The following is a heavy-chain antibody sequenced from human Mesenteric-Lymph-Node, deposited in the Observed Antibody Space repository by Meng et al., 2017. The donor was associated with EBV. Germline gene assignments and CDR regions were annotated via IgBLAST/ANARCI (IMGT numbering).Heavy chain of an antibody. CDR2: TYYRTKWYN. V-gene: IGHV6-1*01. Sequence: QVQLQQSGPGLVKPWQTLSLTCFISGDSVSSSSAAWTCSRQSPTRGRESLGRTYYRTKWYNDYAVFVKSRITINPDTSKNQFSLQLNSVTPEDTAVYYCARGATSVFDLWGRGTLVTVSS. CDR3: ARGATSVFDL. CDR1: GDSVSSSSAA. J-gene: IGHJ2*01.